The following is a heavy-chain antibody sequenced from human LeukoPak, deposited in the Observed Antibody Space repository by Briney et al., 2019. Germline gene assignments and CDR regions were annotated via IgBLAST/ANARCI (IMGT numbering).Heavy chain of an antibody. D-gene: IGHD6-19*01. CDR1: GFTFSSYG. J-gene: IGHJ4*02. Sequence: GGSLRLSCAASGFTFSSYGMHWVRQAPGKGLEWVAVIWYDGSNKYYADSVKGRFTISRDNSKNTLYLQMNSLRAEDTAVYYCARERIAVAGEFDYWGQGTLVTASS. CDR2: IWYDGSNK. V-gene: IGHV3-33*01. CDR3: ARERIAVAGEFDY.